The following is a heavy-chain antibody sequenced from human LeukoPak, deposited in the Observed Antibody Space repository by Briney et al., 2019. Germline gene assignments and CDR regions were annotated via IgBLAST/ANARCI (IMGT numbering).Heavy chain of an antibody. CDR3: ARDRDILTGYPYYYYYYMDV. D-gene: IGHD3-9*01. Sequence: SETLSLTCTVSGYSISSGYYWGWIRQPPGKGLEWIGIIYHSGRTDYNPSLKSRVAISEDTSKNQFSLKLSSVTAADTAVYYCARDRDILTGYPYYYYYYMDVWGKGTTVTVSS. V-gene: IGHV4-38-2*02. J-gene: IGHJ6*03. CDR2: IYHSGRT. CDR1: GYSISSGYY.